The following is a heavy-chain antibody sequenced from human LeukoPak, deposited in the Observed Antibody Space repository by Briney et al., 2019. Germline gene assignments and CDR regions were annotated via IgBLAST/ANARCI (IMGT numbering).Heavy chain of an antibody. CDR1: GGSISSSTYY. V-gene: IGHV4-39*01. CDR2: IYYSGTT. J-gene: IGHJ4*02. Sequence: SEILSLTCTVSGGSISSSTYYWGWIRRPPGKGLEWIGSIYYSGTTYYNPSLKSRVTVSVDTSKNQFSLNLSSVTAADTAVYYWVRGSTLRHYQYWGQGTLVTVSS. CDR3: VRGSTLRHYQY. D-gene: IGHD3-16*01.